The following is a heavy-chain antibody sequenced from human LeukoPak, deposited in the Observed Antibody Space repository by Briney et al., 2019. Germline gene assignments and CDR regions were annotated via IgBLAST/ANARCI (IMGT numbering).Heavy chain of an antibody. J-gene: IGHJ4*02. CDR1: GFIFSSYS. Sequence: TGGSLRLSCAASGFIFSSYSMSWVRQAPGKGLEWVSVISGSGGSTYYADSVKGRFTISRDNSKNTLYLQMNSLRAEDTAVYYCARDPEALDYWGQGTLVTVSS. CDR3: ARDPEALDY. V-gene: IGHV3-23*01. CDR2: ISGSGGST.